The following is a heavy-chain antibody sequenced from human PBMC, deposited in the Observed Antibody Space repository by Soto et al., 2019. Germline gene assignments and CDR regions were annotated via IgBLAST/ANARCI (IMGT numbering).Heavy chain of an antibody. CDR2: INPSSGGT. Sequence: ASVKVSCKASGYPFTGPYIYWVRQAPGQGLGWMGWINPSSGGTEFAEKFQGRVTVTRDTSIRTVFLELNSLTSDDTGVYFCARDFRTYSHGVDVWRQRTAVTVSS. CDR1: GYPFTGPY. D-gene: IGHD4-4*01. J-gene: IGHJ6*02. CDR3: ARDFRTYSHGVDV. V-gene: IGHV1-2*02.